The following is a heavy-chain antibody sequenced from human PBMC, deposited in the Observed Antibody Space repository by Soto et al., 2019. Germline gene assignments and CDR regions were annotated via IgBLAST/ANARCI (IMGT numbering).Heavy chain of an antibody. CDR1: GFTFSSYA. CDR2: ISGSGGST. Sequence: HPGGSLRLSCAASGFTFSSYAMSWVRQAPGKGLEWVSAISGSGGSTYYADSVKGRFTISRDNSKNTLYLQMNSLRAEDTAVYYCAKGGGGSGSYYNLLDAFDIWGQGTMVTVSS. CDR3: AKGGGGSGSYYNLLDAFDI. D-gene: IGHD3-10*01. J-gene: IGHJ3*02. V-gene: IGHV3-23*01.